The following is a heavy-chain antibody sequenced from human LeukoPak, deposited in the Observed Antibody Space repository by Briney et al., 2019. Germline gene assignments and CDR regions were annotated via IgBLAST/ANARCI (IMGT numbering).Heavy chain of an antibody. CDR3: AKKRWPNQVYGDYGD. J-gene: IGHJ4*02. Sequence: GASVKVSCKASGYTFTSYGISWVRQAPGQGLEWMGWISAYNGNTNYAQKLQGRVTMTTDTSTSTAYMELRSLRSDDTAVYYCAKKRWPNQVYGDYGDWGQGTLVTVSS. CDR1: GYTFTSYG. CDR2: ISAYNGNT. D-gene: IGHD4-17*01. V-gene: IGHV1-18*01.